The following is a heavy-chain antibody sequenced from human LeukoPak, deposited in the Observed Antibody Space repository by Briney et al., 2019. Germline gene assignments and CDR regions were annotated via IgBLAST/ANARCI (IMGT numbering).Heavy chain of an antibody. CDR3: ARRYGDHAWYFDL. CDR1: GYTFTNYY. D-gene: IGHD4-17*01. Sequence: ASVKVSCKASGYTFTNYYMHWVRQAPGQGLERMGIINPGGISTSYAQKFQGRVTMTRDTSTSTVYMELSSLRSDDTAVYFCARRYGDHAWYFDLWGRGTLITVSS. V-gene: IGHV1-46*01. J-gene: IGHJ2*01. CDR2: INPGGIST.